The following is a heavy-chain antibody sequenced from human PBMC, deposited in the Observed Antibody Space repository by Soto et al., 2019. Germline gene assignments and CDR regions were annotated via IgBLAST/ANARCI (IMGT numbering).Heavy chain of an antibody. V-gene: IGHV1-2*04. CDR3: ARGNIGYCSGGSCSGDY. Sequence: ASVKVSCKASGYTFTGYYMHWVRQAPGQGLEWMGWINPNSGGTNYAQKFQGWVTMTRDTSISTAYMELSRLRSDDTAVYYCARGNIGYCSGGSCSGDYWGQGTRVTVSS. J-gene: IGHJ4*02. CDR2: INPNSGGT. CDR1: GYTFTGYY. D-gene: IGHD2-15*01.